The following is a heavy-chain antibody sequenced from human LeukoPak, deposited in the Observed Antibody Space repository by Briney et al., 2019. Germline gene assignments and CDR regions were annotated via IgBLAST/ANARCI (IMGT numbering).Heavy chain of an antibody. CDR2: TYYRSRWYF. CDR3: AGGALVRGITHWFDP. J-gene: IGHJ5*02. V-gene: IGHV6-1*01. Sequence: PSQTLSLTCAISGDSVSSSGAGWNWIRQSPSRGLEWLGRTYYRSRWYFDYAVSVKSRITINADTSKNQFSLHLNSVTPGDTAVYYCAGGALVRGITHWFDPWGQGTLVTVSS. CDR1: GDSVSSSGAG. D-gene: IGHD3-10*01.